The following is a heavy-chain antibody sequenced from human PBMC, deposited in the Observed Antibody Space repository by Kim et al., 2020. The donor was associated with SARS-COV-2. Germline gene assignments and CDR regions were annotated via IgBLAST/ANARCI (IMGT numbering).Heavy chain of an antibody. CDR3: TYDFWGGHNNYYGMDV. D-gene: IGHD3-3*01. Sequence: ASVKGRFTISRNDSKNTAYLQMNTLKTEDTAVYYCTYDFWGGHNNYYGMDVWGQGTTVTVSS. V-gene: IGHV3-73*01. J-gene: IGHJ6*02.